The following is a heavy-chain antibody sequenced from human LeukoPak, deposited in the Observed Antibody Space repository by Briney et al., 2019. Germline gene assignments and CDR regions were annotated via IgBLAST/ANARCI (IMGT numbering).Heavy chain of an antibody. CDR1: GGTFSSYA. CDR2: IIPIFGTA. J-gene: IGHJ4*02. Sequence: GASVKVSCKASGGTFSSYAISWVRQAPGQGLEWMGGIIPIFGTANYAQKFQGRVTITADESTSTAYMELSSLRSEDTAVYYCARGYSGSYCLDYWGQGTLVTVSS. CDR3: ARGYSGSYCLDY. D-gene: IGHD1-26*01. V-gene: IGHV1-69*13.